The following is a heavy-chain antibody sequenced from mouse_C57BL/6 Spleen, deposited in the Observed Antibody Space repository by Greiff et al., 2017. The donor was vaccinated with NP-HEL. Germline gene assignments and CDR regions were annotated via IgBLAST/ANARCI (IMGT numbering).Heavy chain of an antibody. CDR2: IYPGDGDT. J-gene: IGHJ2*01. Sequence: QVQLKQSGPELVKPGASVKISCKASGYAFSSSWMNWVKQRPGKGLEWIGRIYPGDGDTNYNGKFKGKATLTADKSSSTAYMQLSSLTSEDSAVYFCARRRYYGSTLDYWGQGTTLTVSS. CDR3: ARRRYYGSTLDY. CDR1: GYAFSSSW. D-gene: IGHD1-1*01. V-gene: IGHV1-82*01.